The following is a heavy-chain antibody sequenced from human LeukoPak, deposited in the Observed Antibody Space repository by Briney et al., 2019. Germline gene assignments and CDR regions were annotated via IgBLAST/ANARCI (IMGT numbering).Heavy chain of an antibody. V-gene: IGHV1-69*05. D-gene: IGHD2-2*02. CDR2: IIPIFGTA. Sequence: SVKVSCKASGGTFSSYAISWVRQAPGQGLEWMGGIIPIFGTANYAQKFQGRVTITTDESTSTAYMELSSLRSEDTAVYYCARGGTYCSSTSCYNPGRNYFDYWGQGTLVTVSS. J-gene: IGHJ4*02. CDR1: GGTFSSYA. CDR3: ARGGTYCSSTSCYNPGRNYFDY.